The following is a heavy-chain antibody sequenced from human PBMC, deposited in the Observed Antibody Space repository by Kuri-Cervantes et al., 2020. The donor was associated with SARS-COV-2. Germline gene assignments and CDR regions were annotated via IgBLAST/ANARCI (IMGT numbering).Heavy chain of an antibody. CDR2: ISCDGSNK. CDR1: SSNYA. CDR3: AKDQHGIVVVVAAVDY. J-gene: IGHJ4*02. D-gene: IGHD2-15*01. Sequence: SSNYAMHWVRQAPGKGLQWVTLISCDGSNKYYADSVKGRFTISRDNSKNTLYLQMNSLRAEDTAVYYCAKDQHGIVVVVAAVDYWGQGTLVTVSS. V-gene: IGHV3-30-3*02.